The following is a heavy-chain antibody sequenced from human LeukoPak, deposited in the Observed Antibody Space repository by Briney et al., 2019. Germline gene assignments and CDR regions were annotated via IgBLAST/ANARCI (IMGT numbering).Heavy chain of an antibody. J-gene: IGHJ4*02. D-gene: IGHD1-26*01. CDR3: ATTTIRLGY. V-gene: IGHV4-59*10. CDR1: GGSFSGYY. CDR2: ISSSGST. Sequence: PSETLSLTCAVYGGSFSGYYWSWIRQPAGKGLEWIGRISSSGSTNYNPSLKSRVTISVDTSKNQFSLKLSSVTAADTAVYYCATTTIRLGYWGQGTLVTVSS.